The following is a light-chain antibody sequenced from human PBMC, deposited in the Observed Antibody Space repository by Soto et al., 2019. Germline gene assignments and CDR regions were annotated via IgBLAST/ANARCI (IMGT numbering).Light chain of an antibody. J-gene: IGKJ1*01. V-gene: IGKV3-20*01. Sequence: EIVVTQSPLSLPVTPGEPASISCRSSQSLLHSNGHNYLSWYQQKAGQAPRLLISGASTRATGIPARFSGSGSGTDFTLTISRLEPEDFAVYYCQQYGSSPETFGQGTKVDIK. CDR3: QQYGSSPET. CDR2: GAS. CDR1: QSLLHSNGHNY.